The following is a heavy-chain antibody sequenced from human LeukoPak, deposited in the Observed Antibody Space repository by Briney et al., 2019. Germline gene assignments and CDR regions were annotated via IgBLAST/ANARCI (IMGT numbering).Heavy chain of an antibody. V-gene: IGHV3-23*01. CDR3: AKMYHYGSGRGYFDD. D-gene: IGHD3-10*01. J-gene: IGHJ4*02. CDR2: ISGIGGGT. CDR1: GFTFSNYA. Sequence: GWSLRLSCAASGFTFSNYAMSWVRQAPGKGLEWVSTISGIGGGTYYADSVKGRFTISRDNSKNTLYLQMDSLRAEDTALYYCAKMYHYGSGRGYFDDWGQGTLVTVSS.